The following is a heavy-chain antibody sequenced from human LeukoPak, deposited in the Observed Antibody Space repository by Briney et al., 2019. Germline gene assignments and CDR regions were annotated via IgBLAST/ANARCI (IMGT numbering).Heavy chain of an antibody. CDR1: GYTFTSYD. Sequence: ASVKVSCKASGYTFTSYDINWVRQATGQGLEWMGWISPYNGNTSYAQKLQGRVTMTTDTSTSTAYMDLRSLRSDDTAVYYCARNLYDSSRYGQIYYFGYWGQEPLVTVSS. CDR2: ISPYNGNT. V-gene: IGHV1-18*01. D-gene: IGHD3-22*01. CDR3: ARNLYDSSRYGQIYYFGY. J-gene: IGHJ4*02.